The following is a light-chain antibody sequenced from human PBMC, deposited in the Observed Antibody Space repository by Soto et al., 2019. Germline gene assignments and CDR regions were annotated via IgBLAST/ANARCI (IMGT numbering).Light chain of an antibody. J-gene: IGKJ5*01. Sequence: DMQITQSPSSLSASVVDRVTITCRASQSIRGYLNWYQHKPGKAPKLLIFAASSLQSGVPSRFSGSGSGTDYTLTINSLQPEDFATYYCQQSHSTPPITFGQGTRLETK. CDR2: AAS. CDR1: QSIRGY. CDR3: QQSHSTPPIT. V-gene: IGKV1-39*01.